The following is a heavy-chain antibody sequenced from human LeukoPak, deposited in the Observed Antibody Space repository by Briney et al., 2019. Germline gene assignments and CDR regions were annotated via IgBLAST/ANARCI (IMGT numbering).Heavy chain of an antibody. CDR1: GFTFSSYG. CDR3: ASKIVVVVAATEY. J-gene: IGHJ4*02. CDR2: ISGSGGST. D-gene: IGHD2-15*01. Sequence: GGSLRLSCAASGFTFSSYGMSWVRQAPGKGLEWVSGISGSGGSTYYADSVKGRFTISRDNSKNTLYLQMNSLRAEDTAVYYCASKIVVVVAATEYWGQGTLVTVSS. V-gene: IGHV3-23*01.